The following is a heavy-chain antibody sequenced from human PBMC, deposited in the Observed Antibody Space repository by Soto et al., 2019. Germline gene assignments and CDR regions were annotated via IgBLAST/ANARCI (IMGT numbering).Heavy chain of an antibody. CDR3: SRGTYYPQSSGLHADY. V-gene: IGHV3-30*03. J-gene: IGHJ4*02. CDR1: GFSFNDYA. D-gene: IGHD3-22*01. Sequence: GGSLRLSCATSGFSFNDYAMYWVRQAPGQGLEWVAIISSDGHHQFYLDNLRGRFTVSRDNSKNTLYLQMNSLRPEDTAVYYCSRGTYYPQSSGLHADYWGPGTVVTVSS. CDR2: ISSDGHHQ.